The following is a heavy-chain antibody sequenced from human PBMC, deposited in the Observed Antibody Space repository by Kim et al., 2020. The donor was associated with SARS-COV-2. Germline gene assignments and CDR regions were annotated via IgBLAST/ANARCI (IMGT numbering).Heavy chain of an antibody. CDR3: ARQYVTFDY. Sequence: SETLSLTCTVSGGSIITTIHYWSWIRQHPVKGLEWIGYIHYSGKAFYSPSLKSRVTISVDTSKNQFSLNLNSVMAADTAVYFCARQYVTFDYWGQGILVT. CDR1: GGSIITTIHY. CDR2: IHYSGKA. D-gene: IGHD2-21*02. J-gene: IGHJ4*02. V-gene: IGHV4-31*03.